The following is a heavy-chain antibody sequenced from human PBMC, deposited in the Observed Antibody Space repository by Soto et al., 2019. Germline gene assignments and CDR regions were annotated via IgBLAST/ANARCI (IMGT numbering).Heavy chain of an antibody. D-gene: IGHD1-1*01. CDR3: ARETYRRFYFDF. CDR1: GFTFSRYW. V-gene: IGHV3-74*01. CDR2: ITSDGSTT. J-gene: IGHJ4*02. Sequence: EVQLVESGGGLVQPGGSLRLSCATSGFTFSRYWMHWVRQAPGKGLVWVSHITSDGSTTSYGDSVKGRFTISRDNAKNTLYLQMNSLRAEDTAVYYCARETYRRFYFDFWGQGTLVTVSS.